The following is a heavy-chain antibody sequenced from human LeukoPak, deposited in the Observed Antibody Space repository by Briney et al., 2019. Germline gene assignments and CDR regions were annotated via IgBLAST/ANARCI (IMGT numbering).Heavy chain of an antibody. D-gene: IGHD1-7*01. Sequence: GGSLRLSCAASGFTVSSNYMSWVRHAPGMGLEWVSVIYSGGSTYYADSVKGRFTISRDNSKNTLYLQMNSLRAEDTAVYYCASADWNYHNFDYWGQGTLVTVSS. V-gene: IGHV3-53*01. J-gene: IGHJ4*02. CDR2: IYSGGST. CDR3: ASADWNYHNFDY. CDR1: GFTVSSNY.